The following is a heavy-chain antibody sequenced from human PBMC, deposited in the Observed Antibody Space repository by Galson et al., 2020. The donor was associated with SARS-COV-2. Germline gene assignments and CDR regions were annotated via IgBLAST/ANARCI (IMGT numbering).Heavy chain of an antibody. Sequence: ASVKVSCKVSGYTHTELSMHWVRQAPGKGLEWMGGFDPEDGETIYAQKFQGRVTMTEDTSTDTAYMELSSLRSEDTAVYYCATSYAVLGVRGVIGYWGQGTLVTVSS. CDR1: GYTHTELS. V-gene: IGHV1-24*01. CDR2: FDPEDGET. CDR3: ATSYAVLGVRGVIGY. J-gene: IGHJ4*02. D-gene: IGHD3-10*01.